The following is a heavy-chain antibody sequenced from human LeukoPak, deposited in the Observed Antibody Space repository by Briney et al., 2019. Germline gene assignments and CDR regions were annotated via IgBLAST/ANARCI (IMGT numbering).Heavy chain of an antibody. CDR1: GYTFTGYH. D-gene: IGHD6-13*01. V-gene: IGHV1-2*06. CDR3: ARDQGSLTRSWYTGY. J-gene: IGHJ4*02. CDR2: INPYSGDT. Sequence: ASVKVSCKASGYTFTGYHIHWVRQAPGQGLEWMGRINPYSGDTNFAQKFQGRVTMTRDTSITTAYMDLSSLTPDDTAVYFCARDQGSLTRSWYTGYWGQGAQVTVSS.